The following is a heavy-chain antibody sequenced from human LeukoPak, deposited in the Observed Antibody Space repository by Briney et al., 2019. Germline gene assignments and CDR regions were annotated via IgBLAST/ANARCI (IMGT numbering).Heavy chain of an antibody. J-gene: IGHJ4*02. Sequence: ASVKVSCKASGYTFTSYDINWVRQATGQGLEWMGWMNPNSGNTGYAQKFQGRVTMTRNTSISTAYMELSSLRSEDTAVYYCAKQLGYCSDGSCYFPYWGQGTLVTVSS. D-gene: IGHD2-15*01. V-gene: IGHV1-8*01. CDR1: GYTFTSYD. CDR2: MNPNSGNT. CDR3: AKQLGYCSDGSCYFPY.